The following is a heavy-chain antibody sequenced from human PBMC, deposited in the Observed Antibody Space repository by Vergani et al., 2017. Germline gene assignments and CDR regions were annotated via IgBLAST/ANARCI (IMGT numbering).Heavy chain of an antibody. V-gene: IGHV3-23*01. Sequence: EVQLLESGGDLVQPGGSLRLSCAASGFTFNHYAMNWVRQAPGKGLEWVSGISGSGGSTFYAGSVNGRFTISRDSSKNTLYLQMNSLSAGDTAVFYCAKSNPRNSGYDYLYYYHAMDVWGQATTVTVSS. D-gene: IGHD5-12*01. CDR2: ISGSGGST. CDR1: GFTFNHYA. J-gene: IGHJ6*02. CDR3: AKSNPRNSGYDYLYYYHAMDV.